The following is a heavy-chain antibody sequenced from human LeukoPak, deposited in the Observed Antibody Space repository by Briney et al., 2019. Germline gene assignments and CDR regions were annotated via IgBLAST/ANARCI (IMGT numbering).Heavy chain of an antibody. CDR2: INPNSGGT. CDR1: GYTFTGYY. J-gene: IGHJ3*02. CDR3: ASGYCSSTSCYRGAFDI. D-gene: IGHD2-2*01. V-gene: IGHV1-2*02. Sequence: ASVKVSCKASGYTFTGYYMHWVRQAPGQGLEWMGWINPNSGGTNYAQKFQGRVTMTRDTSISTAYMELSRLGSDDTAVYYCASGYCSSTSCYRGAFDIWGQGTMVTVSS.